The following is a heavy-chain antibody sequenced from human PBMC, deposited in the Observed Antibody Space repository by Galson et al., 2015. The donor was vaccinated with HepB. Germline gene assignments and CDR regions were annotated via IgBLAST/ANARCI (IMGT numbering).Heavy chain of an antibody. CDR2: IYHSGFT. V-gene: IGHV4-31*03. Sequence: TLSLTCTVSGAPVNSGGYFWSWIRQHPGRGLEWIGDIYHSGFTYSSPSLKSRLILSVDTARNQFTLNLSSVTAADTATYYCARVSQRYFDYWGQGSLVTVS. D-gene: IGHD5-24*01. CDR1: GAPVNSGGYF. J-gene: IGHJ4*02. CDR3: ARVSQRYFDY.